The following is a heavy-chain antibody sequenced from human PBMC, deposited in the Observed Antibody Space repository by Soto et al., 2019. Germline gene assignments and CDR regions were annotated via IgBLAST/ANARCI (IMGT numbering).Heavy chain of an antibody. J-gene: IGHJ4*02. D-gene: IGHD3-10*01. CDR2: IDSSSSFI. V-gene: IGHV3-21*01. CDR1: GFSFSSYA. CDR3: ARDPLWFGEIGYFDY. Sequence: EVQLVESGGGLVKPGGSLRFSCAASGFSFSSYAMNWVRQAPGKGLEWVSSIDSSSSFIYYADSVKGRFTISRDNAKNSLYLQMSSLRAEDTAVYYCARDPLWFGEIGYFDYWGQGALVTVSS.